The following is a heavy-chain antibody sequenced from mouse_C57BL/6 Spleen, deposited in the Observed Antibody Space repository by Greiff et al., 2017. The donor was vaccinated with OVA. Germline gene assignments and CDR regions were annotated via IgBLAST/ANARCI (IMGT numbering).Heavy chain of an antibody. Sequence: EVKLMESGGGLVKPGGSLKLSCAASGFTFSDYGMHWVRQAPEKGLEWVAYISSGSSTIYYADTVKGRFTISRDNAKNTLFLQMTSLRSEDTAMYYCARTRYDGYFYYAMDYWGQGTSVTVSS. D-gene: IGHD2-3*01. V-gene: IGHV5-17*01. CDR3: ARTRYDGYFYYAMDY. J-gene: IGHJ4*01. CDR2: ISSGSSTI. CDR1: GFTFSDYG.